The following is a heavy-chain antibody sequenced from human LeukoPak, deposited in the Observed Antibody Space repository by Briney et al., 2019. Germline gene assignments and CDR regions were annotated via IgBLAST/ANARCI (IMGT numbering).Heavy chain of an antibody. CDR2: ISYDGSNK. J-gene: IGHJ4*02. CDR3: ARGPRITGTDY. V-gene: IGHV3-30-3*01. CDR1: GFTFNSYA. Sequence: GGSLRLSCAASGFTFNSYAMHWVRQAPGKGLEWVAVISYDGSNKYYADSVKGRFTISRDNSKNTLYLQMNSLRAEDTAVYYCARGPRITGTDYWGQGTLVTVSS. D-gene: IGHD3-3*01.